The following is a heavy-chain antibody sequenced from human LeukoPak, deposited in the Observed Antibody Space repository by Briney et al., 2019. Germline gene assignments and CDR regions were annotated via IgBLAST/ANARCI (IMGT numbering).Heavy chain of an antibody. J-gene: IGHJ4*02. CDR2: IYYSGST. CDR3: ARDFAGVGYIDY. D-gene: IGHD3-16*01. Sequence: SETLSLTCSVSGGSISSYYWSWIRQPPGKGLEWIGYIYYSGSTNYNPSLRSRVTISVDTSKNQFSLKLSSVTAADTAVYYCARDFAGVGYIDYWGQGTLVTVSS. CDR1: GGSISSYY. V-gene: IGHV4-59*01.